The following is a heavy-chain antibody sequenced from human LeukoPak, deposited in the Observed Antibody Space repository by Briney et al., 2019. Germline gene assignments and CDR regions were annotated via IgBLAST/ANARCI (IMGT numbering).Heavy chain of an antibody. Sequence: GASVKVSCKASGCTFTSYDINWVRQATGQGLEWMGWMNPNSGNTGYAQKFQGRVTMTRNTSISTAYKELSSLRSEDTAVYYCARGLKSAAAGRTYYYYLDVWGKGTTVTISS. V-gene: IGHV1-8*01. CDR2: MNPNSGNT. CDR3: ARGLKSAAAGRTYYYYLDV. CDR1: GCTFTSYD. D-gene: IGHD6-13*01. J-gene: IGHJ6*03.